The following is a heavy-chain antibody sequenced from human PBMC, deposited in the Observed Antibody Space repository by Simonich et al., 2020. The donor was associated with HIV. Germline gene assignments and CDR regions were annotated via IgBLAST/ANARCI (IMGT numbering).Heavy chain of an antibody. J-gene: IGHJ1*01. CDR2: INHSRRT. CDR1: GGSFSGYY. Sequence: QVQLQQWGAGLLKPSETLSLTCAVYGGSFSGYYWSWIRQPPGKGLEWIGEINHSRRTNYNPSLKSRVTRSVDPSKNQFSLKLSSVTAADTAVYYCARLTAGGLGEYFQHWGQGTLVTVSS. V-gene: IGHV4-34*01. D-gene: IGHD6-13*01. CDR3: ARLTAGGLGEYFQH.